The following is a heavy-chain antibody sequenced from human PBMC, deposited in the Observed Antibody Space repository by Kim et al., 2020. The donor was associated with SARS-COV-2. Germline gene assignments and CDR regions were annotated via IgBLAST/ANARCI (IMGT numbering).Heavy chain of an antibody. J-gene: IGHJ6*01. CDR2: IYYSGST. CDR3: AGKPGGSGSYYKDYYYG. CDR1: GGSISNGGYS. V-gene: IGHV4-30-2*01. Sequence: SETLSLTCAVSGGSISNGGYSWSWIRQPPGKGLEWIGYIYYSGSTYYNPSLKSRVTISVDRSKNQFSLKLSSLTAADTAVYYCAGKPGGSGSYYKDYYYG. D-gene: IGHD3-10*01.